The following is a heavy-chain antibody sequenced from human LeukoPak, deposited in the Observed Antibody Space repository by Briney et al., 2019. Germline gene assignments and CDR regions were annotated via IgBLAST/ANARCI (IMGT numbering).Heavy chain of an antibody. CDR1: GXSISSNY. D-gene: IGHD3-16*01. J-gene: IGHJ4*02. CDR2: IYCSGST. CDR3: AREVITFGGTRDYFDY. V-gene: IGHV4-59*01. Sequence: SETLSLTCTVSGXSISSNYWSWIRQPPGKGLEWIGYIYCSGSTNYNPSLKSRVTISVDTSKNQFSLKLSSVTAADTAVYYCAREVITFGGTRDYFDYWGQGTLVTVSS.